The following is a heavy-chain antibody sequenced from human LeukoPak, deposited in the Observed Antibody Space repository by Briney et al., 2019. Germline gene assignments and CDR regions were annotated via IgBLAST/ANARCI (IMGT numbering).Heavy chain of an antibody. V-gene: IGHV4-59*01. CDR3: ARMWGELRWELLGPAYYYYYGMDV. Sequence: SETLSLTCTVSGGSINSYYWSWIRQPPGKGLEWSGYIYYSGSTNYNPSLKSRVTISVDTSKNQSSLKLSSVTAADTAVYYCARMWGELRWELLGPAYYYYYGMDVWGQGTTVTVSS. CDR2: IYYSGST. J-gene: IGHJ6*02. D-gene: IGHD1-26*01. CDR1: GGSINSYY.